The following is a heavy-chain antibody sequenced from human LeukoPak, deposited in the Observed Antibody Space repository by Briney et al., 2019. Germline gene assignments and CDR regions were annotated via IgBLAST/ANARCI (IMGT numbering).Heavy chain of an antibody. V-gene: IGHV4-34*01. CDR1: GGSISGYY. CDR3: ARGGVQLWTRAFDY. CDR2: INHSGST. J-gene: IGHJ4*02. D-gene: IGHD5-18*01. Sequence: PSETLSLTCTVSGGSISGYYWSWIRQPPGKGLEWIGEINHSGSTNYNPSLKSRVTISVDTSKNQFSLKLSSVTAADTAVYYCARGGVQLWTRAFDYWGQGTLVTVSS.